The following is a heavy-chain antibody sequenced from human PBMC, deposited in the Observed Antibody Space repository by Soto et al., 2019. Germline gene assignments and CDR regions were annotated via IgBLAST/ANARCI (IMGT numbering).Heavy chain of an antibody. D-gene: IGHD3-16*01. Sequence: PSETLSLTCTVSGGSISSYYWSWIRQPPGKGLEWIGYIYYSGSTNYNPSLKSRVTISVDTSKNQFSLKLSSVTAADTAVYYCGILFGNSSVFPWFDPWGQGTLVTVSS. J-gene: IGHJ5*02. CDR3: GILFGNSSVFPWFDP. CDR1: GGSISSYY. V-gene: IGHV4-59*01. CDR2: IYYSGST.